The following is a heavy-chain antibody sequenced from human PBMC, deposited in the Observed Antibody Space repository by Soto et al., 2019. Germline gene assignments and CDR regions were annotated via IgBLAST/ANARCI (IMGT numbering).Heavy chain of an antibody. D-gene: IGHD3-16*02. CDR2: ISYDGSNK. CDR3: ASRDVGYDYVWGSYRYTSVDY. Sequence: QVQLVESGGGVVQPGRSLRLSCAASGFTFSSYAMHWVRQAPGKGLEWVAVISYDGSNKYYADSVKGRFTISRDNSKNTLYLQMNSLRAEDTAVYYCASRDVGYDYVWGSYRYTSVDYWGQGTLVTVSS. J-gene: IGHJ4*02. CDR1: GFTFSSYA. V-gene: IGHV3-30-3*01.